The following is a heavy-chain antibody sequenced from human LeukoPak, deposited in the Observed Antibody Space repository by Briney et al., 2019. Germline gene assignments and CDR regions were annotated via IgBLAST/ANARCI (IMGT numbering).Heavy chain of an antibody. CDR3: AKANPDILTGYYPFDY. CDR2: ISGGGGST. V-gene: IGHV3-23*01. D-gene: IGHD3-9*01. CDR1: GFTFSSYA. Sequence: GGSLRLSCAASGFTFSSYAMSWVRQAPGKGLEWVSAISGGGGSTYYADSVKGRFTISRDNSKNTLYLQMNSLRAEDTAVYYCAKANPDILTGYYPFDYWGQGTLVTVSS. J-gene: IGHJ4*02.